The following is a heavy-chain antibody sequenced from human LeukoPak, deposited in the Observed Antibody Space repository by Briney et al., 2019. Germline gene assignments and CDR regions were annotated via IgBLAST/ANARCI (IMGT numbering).Heavy chain of an antibody. CDR2: ISSSGSNI. J-gene: IGHJ4*02. Sequence: GGSLRLSCAASGFTFSRYGMNWVRQAPGKGLEWVSYISSSGSNIYNADSVKGRFTISRDNAKNSLYLQMNSLRAEDTAVYYCARNFASWGQGTLVTVSS. CDR3: ARNFAS. CDR1: GFTFSRYG. V-gene: IGHV3-48*03.